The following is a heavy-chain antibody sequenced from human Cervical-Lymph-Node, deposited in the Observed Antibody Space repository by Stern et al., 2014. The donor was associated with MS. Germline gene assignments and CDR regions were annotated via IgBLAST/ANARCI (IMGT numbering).Heavy chain of an antibody. J-gene: IGHJ5*02. Sequence: DQLVESGGGVVQPGRSLRLSCAASGFTFSSYAMHWVRQAPGKGLEWVAVISYDGSNKYYADSVKGRFTISRDNSKNTLYLQMNSLRAEDTAVYYCAGSDVTIFGGFDPWGQGTLVTVSS. CDR2: ISYDGSNK. D-gene: IGHD3-3*01. V-gene: IGHV3-30-3*01. CDR3: AGSDVTIFGGFDP. CDR1: GFTFSSYA.